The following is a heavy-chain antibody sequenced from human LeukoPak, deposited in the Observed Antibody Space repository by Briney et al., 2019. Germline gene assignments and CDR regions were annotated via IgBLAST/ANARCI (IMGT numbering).Heavy chain of an antibody. Sequence: TGVSLRLSCAASGFTFSKYAMNWVRQFPGKGLEWVSVISGSGATSSYADSVQGRFTISRDNSKNTVYLQMNSLRPEDTAVYYCAKDRIVLTVYAFDSWGQGSLVTVSS. V-gene: IGHV3-23*01. CDR2: ISGSGATS. CDR3: AKDRIVLTVYAFDS. J-gene: IGHJ4*02. CDR1: GFTFSKYA. D-gene: IGHD2-8*01.